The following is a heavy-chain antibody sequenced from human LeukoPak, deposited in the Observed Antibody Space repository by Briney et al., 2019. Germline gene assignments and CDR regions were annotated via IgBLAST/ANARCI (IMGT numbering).Heavy chain of an antibody. CDR3: ARHHSSGWSGFDY. V-gene: IGHV1-69*13. CDR1: GGTFSSYA. D-gene: IGHD6-19*01. J-gene: IGHJ4*02. CDR2: IIPIFGTA. Sequence: SVNVSCKASGGTFSSYAISWVRQAPGQGLEWMGGIIPIFGTANYAQKFQGRVTITADESTSTAYMELSSLRSEDTAVYYCARHHSSGWSGFDYWGQGTLVTVSS.